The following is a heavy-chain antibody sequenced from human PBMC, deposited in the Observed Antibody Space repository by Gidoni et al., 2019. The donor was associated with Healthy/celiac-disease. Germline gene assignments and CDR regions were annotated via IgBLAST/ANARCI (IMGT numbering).Heavy chain of an antibody. V-gene: IGHV3-23*01. CDR2: MSGSGGST. Sequence: EVQLLESGGGLVQHGGSLRLSCAASGFTFSRYAMSSVRQAPGKGLAWVSAMSGSGGSTYYADSVKGRFNISRDNSKNTLYLQMNSLRAEDTAVYYCAKVGSGGFGELFGNYYYGMDVWGQGTTVTVSS. D-gene: IGHD3-10*01. J-gene: IGHJ6*02. CDR1: GFTFSRYA. CDR3: AKVGSGGFGELFGNYYYGMDV.